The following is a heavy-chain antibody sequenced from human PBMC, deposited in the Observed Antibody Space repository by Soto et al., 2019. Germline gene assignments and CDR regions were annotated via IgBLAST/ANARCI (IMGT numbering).Heavy chain of an antibody. D-gene: IGHD2-15*01. J-gene: IGHJ3*02. CDR1: GFTFSSYS. CDR2: ISSSSTI. CDR3: ARDAANYCSGGSCYSRRRFDI. Sequence: VPLRLSCAASGFTFSSYSMNWGRQAPWKGLEWVSYISSSSTIYYADSVKGRFTISRDNAKNSLYLQMNSLRDEDTAVYYCARDAANYCSGGSCYSRRRFDIWGQGTMVTVSS. V-gene: IGHV3-48*02.